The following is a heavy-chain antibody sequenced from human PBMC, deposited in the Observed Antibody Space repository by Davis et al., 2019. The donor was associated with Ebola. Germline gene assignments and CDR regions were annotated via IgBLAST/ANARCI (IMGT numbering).Heavy chain of an antibody. J-gene: IGHJ4*02. CDR2: TNRDVGTT. Sequence: PGGSLRLSCAASGFTFNSYGMSWVRQAPGKGPEWVSATNRDVGTTFYADSVMGRFTISSDNAKESLYLHMNSLRDEDTALYYCAIGRGSSWFHYWGRGTLFTVSS. CDR3: AIGRGSSWFHY. D-gene: IGHD6-13*01. CDR1: GFTFNSYG. V-gene: IGHV3-23*01.